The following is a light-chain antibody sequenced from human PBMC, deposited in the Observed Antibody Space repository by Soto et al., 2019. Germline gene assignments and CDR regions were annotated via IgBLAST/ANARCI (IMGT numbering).Light chain of an antibody. CDR3: HQYGISPGT. V-gene: IGKV3-20*01. CDR2: GAS. CDR1: QSVRSNY. J-gene: IGKJ2*01. Sequence: EIVLTQSPGTLSLSPGERATLSCRASQSVRSNYLAWYQQKPGQAPSLLIYGASTRATGIPDRFSGSGSGTDLPLTITRLEPEDFAVYYCHQYGISPGTFGQGTKLEIQ.